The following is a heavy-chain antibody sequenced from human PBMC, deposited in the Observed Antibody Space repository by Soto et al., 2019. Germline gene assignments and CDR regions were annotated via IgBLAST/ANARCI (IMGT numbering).Heavy chain of an antibody. D-gene: IGHD6-19*01. CDR2: IRSKANSYAT. J-gene: IGHJ4*02. V-gene: IGHV3-73*01. Sequence: GGSLRLSCAASGFTFSGSAMHWVRQASGKGLEWVGRIRSKANSYATAYAASVKGRFTISRDDSKNTAYLQMNSLKTEDTAVYYCTRQRNPVAGDYWGQGTLVTVSS. CDR1: GFTFSGSA. CDR3: TRQRNPVAGDY.